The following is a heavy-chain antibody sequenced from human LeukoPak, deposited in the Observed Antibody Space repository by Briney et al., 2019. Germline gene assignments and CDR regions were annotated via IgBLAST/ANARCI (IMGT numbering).Heavy chain of an antibody. CDR3: GRDSSNWSIDY. CDR2: INPSGGST. D-gene: IGHD6-13*01. CDR1: GYTFTSYY. Sequence: GASVKVSCKASGYTFTSYYLHWVRQAPGQGLEWVGIINPSGGSTSYAQKFQGRLTMTRDTSTSTVYMELSSLGSEDTAVYYCGRDSSNWSIDYWGQGTLVTVSS. V-gene: IGHV1-46*01. J-gene: IGHJ4*02.